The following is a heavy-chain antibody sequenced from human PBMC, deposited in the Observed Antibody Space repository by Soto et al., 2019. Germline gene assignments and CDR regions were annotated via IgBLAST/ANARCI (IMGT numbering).Heavy chain of an antibody. CDR3: APGGSYSDH. CDR2: ITSSGGRT. D-gene: IGHD3-10*01. V-gene: IGHV3-23*01. CDR1: GVTFSNYA. Sequence: EVQVSESGGGLVQPGGSLRLSCAASGVTFSNYAMSWVRQAPGKGLEWVSGITSSGGRTYYADSVKGRFTISRDNSKNTLYLEMNSVRAEATAVYYGAPGGSYSDHWGQGTLVTVSA. J-gene: IGHJ4*02.